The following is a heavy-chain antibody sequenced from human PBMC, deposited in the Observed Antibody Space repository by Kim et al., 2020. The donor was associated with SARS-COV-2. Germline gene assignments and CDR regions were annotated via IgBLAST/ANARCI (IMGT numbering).Heavy chain of an antibody. V-gene: IGHV3-9*01. Sequence: GGSLRLSCAASGFTFGGFAMHWVRQAPGKGLEWVSGLSRNSGAIGYADSVKGRFTISRHNAENSLYLQMNSLRAEGTAFYYCAKDLVRSSFRAFHVWGQGTVVTVSS. D-gene: IGHD6-6*01. CDR1: GFTFGGFA. CDR3: AKDLVRSSFRAFHV. CDR2: LSRNSGAI. J-gene: IGHJ3*01.